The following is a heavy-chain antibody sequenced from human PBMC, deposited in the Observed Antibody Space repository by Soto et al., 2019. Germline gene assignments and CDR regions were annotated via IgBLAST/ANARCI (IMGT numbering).Heavy chain of an antibody. J-gene: IGHJ6*02. CDR3: ARDAGYSGYDHYVEYYYGMDV. Sequence: ASVKVSCKASGGTFSSYAISWVRQAPGQGLEWMGGIIPIFGTANYAQKFQGRVTITADESTSTAYMELSSLRSEETAVYYCARDAGYSGYDHYVEYYYGMDVWGQGTTVTVSS. CDR2: IIPIFGTA. V-gene: IGHV1-69*13. D-gene: IGHD5-12*01. CDR1: GGTFSSYA.